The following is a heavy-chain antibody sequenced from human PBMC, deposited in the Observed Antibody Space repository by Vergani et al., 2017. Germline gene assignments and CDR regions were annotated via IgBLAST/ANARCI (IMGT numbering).Heavy chain of an antibody. V-gene: IGHV3-48*02. CDR1: GFIFSALS. CDR3: ARISGGSAPYLHY. Sequence: VESGGGLVLPGGSLRLSCAASGFIFSALSMNWVRQTPTKGLEWVAYVSADGAVAHYTDSVRGRFIISRDNGHDSLFLQMNSLRDEDRGVYYCARISGGSAPYLHYWGQGTLVTVAS. J-gene: IGHJ1*01. D-gene: IGHD2-15*01. CDR2: VSADGAVA.